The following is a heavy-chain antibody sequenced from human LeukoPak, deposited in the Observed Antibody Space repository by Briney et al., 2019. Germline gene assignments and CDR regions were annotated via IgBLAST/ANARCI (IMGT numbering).Heavy chain of an antibody. V-gene: IGHV4-59*01. CDR3: ATASGGAFDI. CDR2: IYYSGST. D-gene: IGHD3-10*01. CDR1: GGSISSYY. J-gene: IGHJ3*02. Sequence: SETLSLTCTVSGGSISSYYWSWIRQPPGKGLEWIGYIYYSGSTNYNPSLKSRVTISVDTSKNQFSLKLSSVTAAGTAVYYCATASGGAFDIWGQGTMVTVSS.